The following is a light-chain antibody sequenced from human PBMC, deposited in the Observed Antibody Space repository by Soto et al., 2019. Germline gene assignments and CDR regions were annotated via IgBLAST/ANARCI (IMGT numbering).Light chain of an antibody. J-gene: IGKJ4*01. Sequence: DIQMTQSRSTLSAYIGERVTITCRASQSISGGLAWYQQKPGKAPKLLIYDASSLESGVPSRFSGRGSGTEFSLTLSSLQPHDFATYYCQQYNSYLTFGGGTKVDIK. CDR2: DAS. CDR3: QQYNSYLT. CDR1: QSISGG. V-gene: IGKV1-5*01.